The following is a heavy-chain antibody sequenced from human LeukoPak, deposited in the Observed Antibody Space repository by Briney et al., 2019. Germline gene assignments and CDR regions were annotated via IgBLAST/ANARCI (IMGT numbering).Heavy chain of an antibody. J-gene: IGHJ4*02. CDR3: ARLTSGHFDY. D-gene: IGHD3-10*01. CDR1: GGSFSGYY. V-gene: IGHV4-34*01. Sequence: SETLSLTCAVYGGSFSGYYWSWIRQPPGKGLEWIGEINHSGSTNYNPPLKSRVTISVDTSKNQFSLKLSSVTAADTAVYYCARLTSGHFDYWGQGTLVTVSS. CDR2: INHSGST.